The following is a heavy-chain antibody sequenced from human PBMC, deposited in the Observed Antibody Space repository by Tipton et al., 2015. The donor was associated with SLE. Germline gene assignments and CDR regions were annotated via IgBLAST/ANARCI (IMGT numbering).Heavy chain of an antibody. Sequence: TLSLTCAVSGGSISSTNWWSWVRQPPGQGLEWIGEINHSGSTYYNPSLKSRVTISVDTSKNQFSLKLNSVTAADTAVYYCASPGRPFDYWGQGTLVTVSS. V-gene: IGHV4-4*02. CDR3: ASPGRPFDY. CDR1: GGSISSTNW. CDR2: INHSGST. J-gene: IGHJ4*02.